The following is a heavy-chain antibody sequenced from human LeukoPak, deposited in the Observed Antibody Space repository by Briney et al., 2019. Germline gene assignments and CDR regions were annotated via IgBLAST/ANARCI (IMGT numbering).Heavy chain of an antibody. CDR2: IYHSGST. Sequence: KPSETLSLTWTVSGYSISSGYYWGWIRQPPGKGLEWIGSIYHSGSTYYNPSLKSRVTISVDTSKNQFSLKLSSVTAADTAVYYCARRRWFDPWGQGTLVTVSS. CDR1: GYSISSGYY. V-gene: IGHV4-38-2*02. J-gene: IGHJ5*02. CDR3: ARRRWFDP.